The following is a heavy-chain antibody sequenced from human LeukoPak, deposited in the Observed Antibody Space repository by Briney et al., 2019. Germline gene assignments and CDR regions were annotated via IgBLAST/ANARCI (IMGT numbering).Heavy chain of an antibody. CDR1: GGSFSGYY. CDR2: INHSGST. J-gene: IGHJ4*02. V-gene: IGHV4-34*01. Sequence: SETLSLTCAVYGGSFSGYYWSWIRQPPGKGVEWIGEINHSGSTNYNPSLTSRGTISVDTSKNQCSRKRRSGTAEGEAVYYCARAPPNYDYVWGSYRYSYYFDYWGQGTLVTVSS. D-gene: IGHD3-16*02. CDR3: ARAPPNYDYVWGSYRYSYYFDY.